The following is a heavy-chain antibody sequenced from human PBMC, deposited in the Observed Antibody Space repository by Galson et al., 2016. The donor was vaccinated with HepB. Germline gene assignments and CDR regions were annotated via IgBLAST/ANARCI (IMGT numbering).Heavy chain of an antibody. CDR2: VYPGDSDT. CDR3: ARDFGDNTFDF. CDR1: GYTFTSYW. D-gene: IGHD4-17*01. V-gene: IGHV5-51*01. Sequence: QSGAEVTKPGESLKISCKGSGYTFTSYWIGWVRQMPGKGLEWMGIVYPGDSDTRYSPSFQGQVTMSADKSINTAYLQWSGLKASDSAMYYCARDFGDNTFDFWGQGTLVTVSS. J-gene: IGHJ4*02.